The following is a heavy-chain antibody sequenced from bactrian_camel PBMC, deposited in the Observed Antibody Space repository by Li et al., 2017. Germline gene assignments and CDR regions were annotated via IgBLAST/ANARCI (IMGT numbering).Heavy chain of an antibody. CDR2: IYLDGRDT. J-gene: IGHJ7*01. Sequence: HVQLVESGGGLVQPGGSLRLSCAASGFTFSSYYMSWVRQAPGKGLEWVSGIYLDGRDTYYADSVKGRFTISRDNAKNTEYLQMNSLKTEDTALYYCATTLCSVIECYGMDYWGKGTQVTVS. CDR1: GFTFSSYY. D-gene: IGHD3*01. V-gene: IGHV3S5*01.